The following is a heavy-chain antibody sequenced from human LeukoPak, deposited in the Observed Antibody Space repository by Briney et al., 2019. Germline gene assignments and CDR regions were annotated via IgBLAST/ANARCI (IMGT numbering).Heavy chain of an antibody. Sequence: ASVKVSCKASGYTFTGYYMHWVRQAPGQGLEWMGWINPNRGGTNFAQRFQGWVTMTRDTSINTAYMELSRLKSDDTAVYYCARDQGTGWYTDLDYWGQGTLVTVSS. CDR3: ARDQGTGWYTDLDY. J-gene: IGHJ4*02. V-gene: IGHV1-2*04. CDR2: INPNRGGT. D-gene: IGHD6-19*01. CDR1: GYTFTGYY.